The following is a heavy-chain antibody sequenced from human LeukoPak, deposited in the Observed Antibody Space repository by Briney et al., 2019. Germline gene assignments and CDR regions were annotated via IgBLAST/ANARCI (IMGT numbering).Heavy chain of an antibody. D-gene: IGHD6-13*01. CDR1: GYTFTTYD. V-gene: IGHV1-8*01. Sequence: ASVKVSCKASGYTFTTYDINWVRQATGQGLEWMGWMNGYSGNTGYAQQFQGRVTITRNTSISTAYMELSSLRSEDTALYYCARGYSSSWYLWLSWFDPWGQGTLVTVSS. CDR2: MNGYSGNT. CDR3: ARGYSSSWYLWLSWFDP. J-gene: IGHJ5*02.